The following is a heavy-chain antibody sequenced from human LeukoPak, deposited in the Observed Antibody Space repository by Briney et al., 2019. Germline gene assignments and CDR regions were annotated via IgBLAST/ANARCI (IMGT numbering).Heavy chain of an antibody. V-gene: IGHV4-34*01. D-gene: IGHD6-6*01. CDR2: INHSGST. CDR3: ARGPRIAARPQRLYYFDY. CDR1: DGSFSGYY. Sequence: SETLSLTCAVYDGSFSGYYWSWIRQPPGKGLEWIGEINHSGSTNYNPSLKSRVTISVDTSKNQFSLKLSSVTAADTAVYYCARGPRIAARPQRLYYFDYWGQGTLVTVSS. J-gene: IGHJ4*02.